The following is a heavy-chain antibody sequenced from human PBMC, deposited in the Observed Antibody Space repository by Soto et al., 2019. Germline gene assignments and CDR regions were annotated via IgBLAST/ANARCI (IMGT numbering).Heavy chain of an antibody. Sequence: QVQLVQSGAEVKKPGASVKVSCKASGYTFTSYAMHWVRQAPGQRLEWMGWINAGNGNTKYSQKFQGRVTITRDTSASTAYMELGSLRYEESAVYYCAILYDYIWGSYRFGGAFDIWGQGTMVTVSS. CDR1: GYTFTSYA. CDR2: INAGNGNT. V-gene: IGHV1-3*01. J-gene: IGHJ3*02. CDR3: AILYDYIWGSYRFGGAFDI. D-gene: IGHD3-16*02.